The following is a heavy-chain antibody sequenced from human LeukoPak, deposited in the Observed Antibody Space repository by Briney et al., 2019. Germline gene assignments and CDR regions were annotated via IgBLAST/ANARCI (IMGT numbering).Heavy chain of an antibody. CDR3: AREIAAAGTDAYYYYYTDV. Sequence: SESLSLTCTVAGGSISSYYWSWIRQPPGKGLEWIGYIYYSRSTNYNPSLKSRVTISVDTSKNQFSLKLSSVTAADTAVYYCAREIAAAGTDAYYYYYTDVWGKGTTVTVSS. CDR2: IYYSRST. J-gene: IGHJ6*03. V-gene: IGHV4-59*01. D-gene: IGHD6-13*01. CDR1: GGSISSYY.